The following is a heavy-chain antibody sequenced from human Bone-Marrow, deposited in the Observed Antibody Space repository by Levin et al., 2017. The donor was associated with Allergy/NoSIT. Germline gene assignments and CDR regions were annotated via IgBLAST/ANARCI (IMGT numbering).Heavy chain of an antibody. CDR3: ARGSQWLVRDFDY. CDR1: GFTVSTSY. CDR2: IHSGGNT. Sequence: GGSLRLSCAASGFTVSTSYMSWVRQAPGKGLEWVSLIHSGGNTYYADSLKGRFTISTDSSQNSLHLQMNDLRPGDTAMYYCARGSQWLVRDFDYWGQGTVVTVSS. J-gene: IGHJ4*02. D-gene: IGHD6-19*01. V-gene: IGHV3-66*01.